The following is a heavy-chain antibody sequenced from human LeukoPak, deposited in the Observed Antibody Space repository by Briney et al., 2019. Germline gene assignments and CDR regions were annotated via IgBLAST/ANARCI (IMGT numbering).Heavy chain of an antibody. D-gene: IGHD3-22*01. Sequence: GGSLRLSCAASGFTFSSYSMNWVRQAPGKGLEWVSSISSSSSYIYYADSVKGRFTISRDNAKNSLYLQMNSLRAEDTAVYYCARGVTRYYYDSSGYYAYGAFDIWGQGTMVTVSS. CDR2: ISSSSSYI. CDR3: ARGVTRYYYDSSGYYAYGAFDI. J-gene: IGHJ3*02. CDR1: GFTFSSYS. V-gene: IGHV3-21*01.